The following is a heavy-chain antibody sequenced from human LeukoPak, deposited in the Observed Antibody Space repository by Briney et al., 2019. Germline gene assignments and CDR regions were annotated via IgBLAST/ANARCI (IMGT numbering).Heavy chain of an antibody. D-gene: IGHD3-22*01. CDR1: GYTFTGYY. CDR2: INPNSGGT. CDR3: ARAYYYDSSGYPPY. Sequence: ASVKVSCKASGYTFTGYYMHWVRQAPGQGLEWMGWINPNSGGTNYAQKFQGRVTMTRDTSTSTAYMELSRLRSDDTAVYYCARAYYYDSSGYPPYWGQGTLVTVSS. V-gene: IGHV1-2*02. J-gene: IGHJ4*02.